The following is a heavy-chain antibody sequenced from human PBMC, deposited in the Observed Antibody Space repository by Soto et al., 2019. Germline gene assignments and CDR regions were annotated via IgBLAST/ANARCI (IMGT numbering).Heavy chain of an antibody. D-gene: IGHD3-10*01. Sequence: QVQLVQSGAEGKKPGASVKVSCKASGYTFTGYYMHWVRQAPGQGLEWMGWINPNSGGTNYAQKFKGWVTITRDTSISTAYMEPSRLRSDDTAVYYCARESRFGDSYGMDVWGQGTTVTVSS. CDR3: ARESRFGDSYGMDV. V-gene: IGHV1-2*04. CDR1: GYTFTGYY. CDR2: INPNSGGT. J-gene: IGHJ6*02.